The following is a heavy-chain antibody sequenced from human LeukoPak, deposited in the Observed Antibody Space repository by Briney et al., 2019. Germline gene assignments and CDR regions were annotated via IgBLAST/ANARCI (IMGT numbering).Heavy chain of an antibody. J-gene: IGHJ3*02. CDR2: IYYSGSS. CDR1: SGPVSTYY. CDR3: AKHGGQVTNDAFDI. D-gene: IGHD3-16*01. V-gene: IGHV4-59*08. Sequence: SETLSLTCTVPSGPVSTYYWSWLRQPPGKGLEWIGYIYYSGSSNYNPSLKSRVTISVDTSKNQFSLKLSSVTAADTAVYYCAKHGGQVTNDAFDIWDQGTMVTVSS.